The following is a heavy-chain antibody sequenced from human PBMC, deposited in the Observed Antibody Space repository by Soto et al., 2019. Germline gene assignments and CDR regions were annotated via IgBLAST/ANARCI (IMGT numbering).Heavy chain of an antibody. Sequence: ASVKVSCKASGGTFSSYAISWVRQAPGQGLEWMGGIIPIFGTANYAQKFQGRVTITADESTSTAYMELSSLRSEDTAVYYCARWDSSGWYGYYYYYGMDVWGQGTTVTVSS. CDR1: GGTFSSYA. D-gene: IGHD6-19*01. CDR2: IIPIFGTA. J-gene: IGHJ6*02. V-gene: IGHV1-69*13. CDR3: ARWDSSGWYGYYYYYGMDV.